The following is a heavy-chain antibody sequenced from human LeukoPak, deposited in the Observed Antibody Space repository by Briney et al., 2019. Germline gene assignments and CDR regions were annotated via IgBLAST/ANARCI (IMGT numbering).Heavy chain of an antibody. Sequence: GGSLTLTCAASGFTFSRYAMSWVRQAPGKGLEWVSAISGSGCSTYYADSVKGWFTISRDNSKNTLYLQMNSLRAEDTAVYYCAKYYGSGSYGYYYGMDVWGQGTTVTASS. CDR1: GFTFSRYA. CDR2: ISGSGCST. D-gene: IGHD3-10*01. J-gene: IGHJ6*02. CDR3: AKYYGSGSYGYYYGMDV. V-gene: IGHV3-23*01.